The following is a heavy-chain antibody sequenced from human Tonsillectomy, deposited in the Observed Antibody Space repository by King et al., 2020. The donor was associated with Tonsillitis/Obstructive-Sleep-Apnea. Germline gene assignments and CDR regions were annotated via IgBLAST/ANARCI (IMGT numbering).Heavy chain of an antibody. CDR2: INGRGSST. CDR1: GFTFSSYA. CDR3: AKVTNSGTHYYFDY. V-gene: IGHV3-23*04. Sequence: VQLVESGGGLVQPGESLRLSCAASGFTFSSYAMSWVRQTPEKRLEWVSAINGRGSSTYYVDSVKGRFTLSRDNSKNTLSLQMTSLRAEDTAVYYCAKVTNSGTHYYFDYWGQGALVTVSS. J-gene: IGHJ4*02. D-gene: IGHD1-26*01.